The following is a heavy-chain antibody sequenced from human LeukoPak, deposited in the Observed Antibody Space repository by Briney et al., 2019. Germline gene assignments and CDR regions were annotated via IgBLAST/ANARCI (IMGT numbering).Heavy chain of an antibody. CDR1: GFTVSTNY. J-gene: IGHJ6*02. Sequence: TGGSLRLSCAASGFTVSTNYLSWARQAPGKGLEWVSVVYSGGTTYHADSVKGRFTISRDNSKNTMYLQMNSLRADDTAVYYCARESVVRGVINGMDVWGQGTTVTVSS. CDR2: VYSGGTT. V-gene: IGHV3-66*01. D-gene: IGHD3-10*01. CDR3: ARESVVRGVINGMDV.